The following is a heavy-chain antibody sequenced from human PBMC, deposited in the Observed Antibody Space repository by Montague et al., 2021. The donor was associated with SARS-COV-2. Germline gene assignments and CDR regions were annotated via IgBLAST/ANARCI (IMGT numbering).Heavy chain of an antibody. Sequence: SETLSLTCAVSGVSITSTNWWSLVRQPPGRELEWIGEISYGGIATYNPSLKSRATISMDRSRNLFSLKLSSVTAADTTTYYCAGKVLTVPADYWGQGTLVTVS. V-gene: IGHV4-4*02. J-gene: IGHJ4*02. CDR3: AGKVLTVPADY. CDR1: GVSITSTNW. CDR2: ISYGGIA. D-gene: IGHD4-11*01.